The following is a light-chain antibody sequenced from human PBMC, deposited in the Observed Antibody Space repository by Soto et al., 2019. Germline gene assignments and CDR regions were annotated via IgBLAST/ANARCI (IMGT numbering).Light chain of an antibody. CDR1: SGSIASNY. J-gene: IGLJ7*01. V-gene: IGLV6-57*03. CDR2: EDN. CDR3: QSYDSSNLAV. Sequence: NFMLTQPHSVSESPGKTVTISCTRSSGSIASNYVQWYQQRPGSAPTTVIYEDNQRPSGVPDRFSGSIDSSSNSASLTISGLKTGDEADYYCQSYDSSNLAVFGGGTQLTVL.